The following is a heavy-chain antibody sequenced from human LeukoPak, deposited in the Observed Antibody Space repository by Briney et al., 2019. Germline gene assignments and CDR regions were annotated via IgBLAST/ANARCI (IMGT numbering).Heavy chain of an antibody. CDR3: AKAKWNSYYFDY. D-gene: IGHD1-7*01. CDR1: GFTFSSYW. V-gene: IGHV3-7*03. J-gene: IGHJ4*02. CDR2: IKQDGSEK. Sequence: GGSLRLSCAASGFTFSSYWMSWVRQAPGKGLEWVANIKQDGSEKYYADSVKGRFTISRDNSKNTLYLQMNSLRAEDTAVYYCAKAKWNSYYFDYWGQGTLVTVSS.